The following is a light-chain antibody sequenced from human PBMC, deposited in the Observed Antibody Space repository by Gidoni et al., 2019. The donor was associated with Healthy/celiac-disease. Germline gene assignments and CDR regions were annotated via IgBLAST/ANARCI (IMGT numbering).Light chain of an antibody. Sequence: DIQMTQSPSSLSASVGDRVTLTCRASQSISSYLNWYQQKPGTAPTPLLYASSSLQSGVPSRFSGSGSGTDFTLTISSLQPEDFATYYCQQSYSTPRTFGPGTKVDIK. V-gene: IGKV1-39*01. CDR1: QSISSY. J-gene: IGKJ3*01. CDR3: QQSYSTPRT. CDR2: ASS.